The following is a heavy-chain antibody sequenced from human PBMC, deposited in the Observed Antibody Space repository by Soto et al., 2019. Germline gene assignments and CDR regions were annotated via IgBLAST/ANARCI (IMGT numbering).Heavy chain of an antibody. CDR1: GYTFTGYY. V-gene: IGHV1-2*02. CDR2: INPNSGDT. D-gene: IGHD6-13*01. CDR3: ARRPSSSWRNWFDP. J-gene: IGHJ5*02. Sequence: GASVKVSCKASGYTFTGYYMHWVRQAPGQGLEWMGWINPNSGDTNYAQKFQGRVTMTRDTSISTAYMELSRLRSDDTAVYYCARRPSSSWRNWFDPWGQGTLVTVSS.